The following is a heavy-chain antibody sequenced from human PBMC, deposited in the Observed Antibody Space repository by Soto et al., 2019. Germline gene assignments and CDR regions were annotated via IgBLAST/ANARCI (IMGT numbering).Heavy chain of an antibody. J-gene: IGHJ4*02. CDR3: ARQIYDSDTGPNFQYYFDS. CDR1: GYSLAGYW. D-gene: IGHD3-22*01. CDR2: IDPSDSQT. Sequence: TGESLKIPCKGSGYSLAGYWITWVRQKPGKGLEWMGRIDPSDSQTYYSPSFRGHVTISVTKSITTVFLQWSSLRASDTAMYYCARQIYDSDTGPNFQYYFDSWGQGTPVTVSS. V-gene: IGHV5-10-1*01.